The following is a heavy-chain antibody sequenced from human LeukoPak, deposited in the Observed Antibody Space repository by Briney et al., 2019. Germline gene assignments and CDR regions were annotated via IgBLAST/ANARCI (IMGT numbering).Heavy chain of an antibody. CDR2: IYHSGNT. J-gene: IGHJ5*02. CDR1: SISXXXYS. CDR3: AREEIRSWFDP. D-gene: IGHD5-24*01. V-gene: IGHV4-30-2*04. Sequence: SISXXXYSWXXIRXPXXXXXXXIGCIYHSGNTYYNPSLKSRVTISVDTSKNQFSLKLSSVTAADTAVYYCAREEIRSWFDPWGQGTLVTVSS.